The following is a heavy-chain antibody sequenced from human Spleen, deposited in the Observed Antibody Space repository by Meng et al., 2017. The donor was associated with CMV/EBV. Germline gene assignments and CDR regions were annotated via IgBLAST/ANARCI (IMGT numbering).Heavy chain of an antibody. Sequence: GESLKISCAASGFTFSGYSMNWVRQAPGKGLEWVSSIISGTGYIYYADSVKGRFTISRDNANNLLYLQMNSLRAEDTAVYYCARDPPPRYCTSTSCYFDYWGRGTLVTV. D-gene: IGHD2-2*01. CDR3: ARDPPPRYCTSTSCYFDY. J-gene: IGHJ4*02. CDR2: IISGTGYI. V-gene: IGHV3-21*06. CDR1: GFTFSGYS.